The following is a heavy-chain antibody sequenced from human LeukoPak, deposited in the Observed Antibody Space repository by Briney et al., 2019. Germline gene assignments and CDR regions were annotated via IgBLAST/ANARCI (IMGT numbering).Heavy chain of an antibody. CDR3: ARGDMVRGVPFDY. V-gene: IGHV3-21*01. CDR1: GFTFSSYS. Sequence: GSLRLSCAASGFTFSSYSMNWVRQAPGKGLEWVSSISSSSSYIYYADSVKGRFTISRDNAKNSLYLQMNSLRAEDTAVYYCARGDMVRGVPFDYWGQGTLVTVSS. CDR2: ISSSSSYI. D-gene: IGHD3-10*01. J-gene: IGHJ4*02.